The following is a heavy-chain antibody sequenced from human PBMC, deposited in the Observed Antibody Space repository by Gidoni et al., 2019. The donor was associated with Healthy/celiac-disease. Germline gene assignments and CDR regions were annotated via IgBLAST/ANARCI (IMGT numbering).Heavy chain of an antibody. Sequence: QVQLVESGGGVVQPGRSLRLSCAASGFTFSSYGMHWVRQAPGKGLEWVAVIWYDGSNKYYADSVKGRFTISRDNSKNTLYLQMNSLRAEDTAVYYCARDRKYYDSSVVSNRLAWPYWGQGTLVTVSS. J-gene: IGHJ4*02. CDR2: IWYDGSNK. CDR3: ARDRKYYDSSVVSNRLAWPY. D-gene: IGHD3-22*01. V-gene: IGHV3-33*01. CDR1: GFTFSSYG.